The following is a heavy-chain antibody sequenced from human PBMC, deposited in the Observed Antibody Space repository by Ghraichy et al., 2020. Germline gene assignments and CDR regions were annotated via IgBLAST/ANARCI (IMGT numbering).Heavy chain of an antibody. J-gene: IGHJ4*02. Sequence: GESLNISCAAPGITFSNYAMNWVRQAPGKGLEWVSVISGSGATTYYADSVKGRFTISRDNSKNTISLQMSSLRADDTAVYFCAKDLGGYKSAHYSHFDSWGQGTLVTVSS. D-gene: IGHD5-18*01. V-gene: IGHV3-23*01. CDR2: ISGSGATT. CDR1: GITFSNYA. CDR3: AKDLGGYKSAHYSHFDS.